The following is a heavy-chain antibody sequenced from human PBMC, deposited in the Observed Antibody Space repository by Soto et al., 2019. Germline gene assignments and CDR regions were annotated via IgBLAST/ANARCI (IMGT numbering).Heavy chain of an antibody. J-gene: IGHJ5*02. CDR2: IYHSGST. CDR1: GGSIRSSHW. V-gene: IGHV4-4*02. D-gene: IGHD3-16*01. Sequence: QVQLLESGPGLVKPSETLSLICTVSGGSIRSSHWWCWVRQPPGKGLERIGEIYHSGSTTVDPSLKSRVTLSVDKSKNQVSLKLTSVTAADTAVYYCARDKATVGGYNLYDPWGQGILVTVSS. CDR3: ARDKATVGGYNLYDP.